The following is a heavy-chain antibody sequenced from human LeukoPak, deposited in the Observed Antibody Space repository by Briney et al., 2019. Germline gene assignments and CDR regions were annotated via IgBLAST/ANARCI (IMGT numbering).Heavy chain of an antibody. CDR3: VRVLRGYDGYMDV. J-gene: IGHJ6*03. CDR2: IYSGDRT. Sequence: PGGSLRLSCAASGFTVSSNYMSWVRQAPGKGLEWVSGIYSGDRTYYADSVKGRFTISRDKSKNTLYLQMNNLRAEDTAVYYCVRVLRGYDGYMDVWGKGTTVTVSS. CDR1: GFTVSSNY. D-gene: IGHD5-12*01. V-gene: IGHV3-53*01.